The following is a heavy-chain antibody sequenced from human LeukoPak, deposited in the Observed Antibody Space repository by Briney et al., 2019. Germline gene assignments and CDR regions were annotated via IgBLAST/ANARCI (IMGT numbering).Heavy chain of an antibody. D-gene: IGHD1-26*01. CDR3: ASELGASFDY. CDR1: GYTFTGYY. J-gene: IGHJ4*02. V-gene: IGHV1-2*02. CDR2: INPNSGGT. Sequence: ASVKVSCKASGYTFTGYYMHWVRQAPGQGLEWMGWINPNSGGTNYAQQFQGRVTMTRDTSISTAYMELSRLRSDDTAMYYCASELGASFDYWGQGTLVTVPS.